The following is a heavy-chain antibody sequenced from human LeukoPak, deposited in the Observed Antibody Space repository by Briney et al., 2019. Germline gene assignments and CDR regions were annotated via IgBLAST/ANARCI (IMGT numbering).Heavy chain of an antibody. CDR3: TRRIDYGDYDY. CDR2: INPLDSDT. CDR1: GYPFDTYW. D-gene: IGHD4-17*01. J-gene: IGHJ4*02. Sequence: GESLKISCKGSGYPFDTYWIGWVRQPPGKGLEWMGIINPLDSDTRYSPSFQGQVTFSADKSITTAYLQWSSLAASDTAMYYCTRRIDYGDYDYWGQGTLVTVSS. V-gene: IGHV5-51*01.